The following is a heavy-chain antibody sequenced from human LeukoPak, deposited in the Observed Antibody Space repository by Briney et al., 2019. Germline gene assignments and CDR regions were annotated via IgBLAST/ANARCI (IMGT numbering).Heavy chain of an antibody. Sequence: GGSLRLSWAASGFTFSSYAMHWVRQAPGKGLEWVAVISYDGSNKYYADSVKGRFTISRDNSKNTLYLQMNSLRAEDAAVYYCARVPSTTVATFDYWGQGTLVTVSS. CDR3: ARVPSTTVATFDY. J-gene: IGHJ4*02. D-gene: IGHD4-23*01. CDR1: GFTFSSYA. V-gene: IGHV3-30*01. CDR2: ISYDGSNK.